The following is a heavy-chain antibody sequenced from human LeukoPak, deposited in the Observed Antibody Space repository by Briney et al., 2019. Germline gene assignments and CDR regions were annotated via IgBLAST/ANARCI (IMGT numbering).Heavy chain of an antibody. D-gene: IGHD6-13*01. CDR2: IIPIFGTA. J-gene: IGHJ4*02. V-gene: IGHV1-69*06. CDR3: ARELHSSSWYAHFDY. Sequence: ASVKVSCKASGGTFSSYAISWVRQAPGQGLEWMGGIIPIFGTANYAQKFQGRVTITADKSTSTAYMELSSLRSEDTAVYYCARELHSSSWYAHFDYWGQGTLVTVSS. CDR1: GGTFSSYA.